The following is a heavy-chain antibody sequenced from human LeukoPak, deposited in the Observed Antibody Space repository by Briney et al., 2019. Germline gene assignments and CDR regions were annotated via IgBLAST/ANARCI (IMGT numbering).Heavy chain of an antibody. CDR1: GFTFSSYS. CDR3: ARDPGIQLWFPDY. V-gene: IGHV3-21*01. Sequence: AGGSLRLSCAASGFTFSSYSMNWVRQAPGKGLEWVSSISSSSSYIYYADSVKGRFTISRDNAKNSLYLQMNSLRAEDTAVYYCARDPGIQLWFPDYWGQGTLVTVSS. D-gene: IGHD5-18*01. CDR2: ISSSSSYI. J-gene: IGHJ4*02.